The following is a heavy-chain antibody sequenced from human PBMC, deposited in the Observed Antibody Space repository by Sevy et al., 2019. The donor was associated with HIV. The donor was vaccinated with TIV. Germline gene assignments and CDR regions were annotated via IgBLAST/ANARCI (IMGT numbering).Heavy chain of an antibody. CDR3: TSSMDPWWLNFDY. CDR1: GFTFSGSA. CDR2: IRRKANSYAT. V-gene: IGHV3-73*01. Sequence: GGSLRLSCAASGFTFSGSAMHWVRQASGKGLEWVGRIRRKANSYATAYAASVKGRFTISRDDSKNTAYLQMNSLKTEDTAVYYCTSSMDPWWLNFDYWGQGTLVTVSS. D-gene: IGHD2-15*01. J-gene: IGHJ4*02.